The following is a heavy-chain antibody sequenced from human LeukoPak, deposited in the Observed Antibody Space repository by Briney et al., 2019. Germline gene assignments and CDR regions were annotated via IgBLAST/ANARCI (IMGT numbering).Heavy chain of an antibody. Sequence: SETLSLTCTVSGGSISSGGYYWSWIRQHPGRGLEWIGYIYYSGSTYYNPSLKSRVTISVDTSKNQFSLKLSSVTAADTAVYYCARDDGYSYGFEYWGQGTLVTVSS. CDR3: ARDDGYSYGFEY. J-gene: IGHJ4*02. CDR2: IYYSGST. V-gene: IGHV4-31*03. CDR1: GGSISSGGYY. D-gene: IGHD5-18*01.